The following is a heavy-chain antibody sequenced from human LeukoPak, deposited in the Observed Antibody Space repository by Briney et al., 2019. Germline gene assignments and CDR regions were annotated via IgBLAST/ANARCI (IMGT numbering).Heavy chain of an antibody. V-gene: IGHV1-58*02. CDR3: AAGMKYCSGGSRYDAFDI. Sequence: SVKVSCKASGFTFTSSAMQWVRQARGQRLEWIGWIVVGSGNTNYAQKFQERVTITRDMSTSTAYMELSSLRSEDTAVYYCAAGMKYCSGGSRYDAFDIWGQGTMVTVSS. CDR2: IVVGSGNT. D-gene: IGHD2-15*01. J-gene: IGHJ3*02. CDR1: GFTFTSSA.